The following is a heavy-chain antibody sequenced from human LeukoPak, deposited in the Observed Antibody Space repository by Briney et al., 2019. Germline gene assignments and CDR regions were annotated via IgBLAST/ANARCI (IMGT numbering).Heavy chain of an antibody. Sequence: SETLSLTCTVSGGSISSSSYYWGWIRQPPGKGLEWIGSIYYSGSTYYNPSLKSRVTISVDTSKNQFSLKLSSVTAADTAVYYCASQSNYYNSSGDAFDIWGQGTMVTVSS. J-gene: IGHJ3*02. D-gene: IGHD3-22*01. V-gene: IGHV4-39*07. CDR1: GGSISSSSYY. CDR2: IYYSGST. CDR3: ASQSNYYNSSGDAFDI.